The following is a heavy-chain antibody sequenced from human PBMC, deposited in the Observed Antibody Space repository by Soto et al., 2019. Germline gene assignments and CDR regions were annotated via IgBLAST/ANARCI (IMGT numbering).Heavy chain of an antibody. CDR3: AKDRAVTPGDYYGMDV. Sequence: QVQLVESGGGVVQPGRSLRLSCAASGFTFSSYGMHWVRQAPGKGLEWVAVISYDGSNKYYADSVKGRFTISRDNSKNTLYLQMNSLRAEDTAVYYCAKDRAVTPGDYYGMDVWGQGTTVTVSS. J-gene: IGHJ6*02. CDR2: ISYDGSNK. D-gene: IGHD4-17*01. V-gene: IGHV3-30*18. CDR1: GFTFSSYG.